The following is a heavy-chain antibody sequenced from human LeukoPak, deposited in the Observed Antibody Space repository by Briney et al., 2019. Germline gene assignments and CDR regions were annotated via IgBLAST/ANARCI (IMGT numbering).Heavy chain of an antibody. J-gene: IGHJ6*02. Sequence: SETLSLTCAVSGGSISSSNWWSWDRQPPGKGLEWIGDIYHSGSTNYNPSLKSRVTISADKSKNQFSLNLGPVTAADTAVYYCARGSPAAKNNYGMDVWGQGTTVTVSS. CDR1: GGSISSSNW. CDR2: IYHSGST. CDR3: ARGSPAAKNNYGMDV. V-gene: IGHV4-4*02. D-gene: IGHD1-14*01.